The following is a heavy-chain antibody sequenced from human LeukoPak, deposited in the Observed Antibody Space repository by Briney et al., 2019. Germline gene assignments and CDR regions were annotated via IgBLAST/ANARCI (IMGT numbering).Heavy chain of an antibody. J-gene: IGHJ4*02. CDR2: IKQDGSEK. V-gene: IGHV3-7*01. CDR1: GFTFSSYW. D-gene: IGHD2-8*02. Sequence: GGSLRLSCAASGFTFSSYWMSWVRQAPGKGLEWVASIKQDGSEKYYVDSVKGRFTISRDNAKNSLYLQMNSLRAEDTAVYYCARDLVRQHFDYWGQGTLVTVSS. CDR3: ARDLVRQHFDY.